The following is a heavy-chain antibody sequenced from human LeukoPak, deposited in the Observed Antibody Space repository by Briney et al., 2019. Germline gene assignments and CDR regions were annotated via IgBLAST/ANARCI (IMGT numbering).Heavy chain of an antibody. V-gene: IGHV3-23*01. J-gene: IGHJ6*03. CDR2: ISGSGGST. CDR1: GFTFSSYA. Sequence: GGSLRLSCAASGFTFSSYAMSWVRRAPGKGLEWVSAISGSGGSTYYADSVKGRFTISRDNSKNTLYLQMNSLRAEDTAVYYCAKGTYYYDSSGYRDYYYYMDVWGKGTTVTVSS. CDR3: AKGTYYYDSSGYRDYYYYMDV. D-gene: IGHD3-22*01.